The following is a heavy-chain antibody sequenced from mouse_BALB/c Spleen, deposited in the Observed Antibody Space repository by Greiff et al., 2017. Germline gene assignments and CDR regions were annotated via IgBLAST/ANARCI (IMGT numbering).Heavy chain of an antibody. V-gene: IGHV1-7*01. CDR3: AREDYGSSYDAMDY. Sequence: VKLMESGAELAKPGASVKMSCKASGYTFTSYWMHWVKQRPGQGLEWIGYINPSTGYTEYNQKFKDKATLTADKSSSTAYMQLSSLTSEDSAVYYCAREDYGSSYDAMDYWGQGTSVTVSS. CDR1: GYTFTSYW. J-gene: IGHJ4*01. CDR2: INPSTGYT. D-gene: IGHD1-1*01.